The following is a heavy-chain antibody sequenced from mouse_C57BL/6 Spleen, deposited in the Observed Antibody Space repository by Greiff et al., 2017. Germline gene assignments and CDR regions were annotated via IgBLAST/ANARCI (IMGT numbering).Heavy chain of an antibody. Sequence: EVKLQESGGGLVKPGGSLKLSCAASGFTFSDYGMHWVRQAPEKGLEWVAYISSGSSTLYYADTVKGRFTISRDNAKNTLFLQMTSLRSEDTAMYYCAKAYYSISWFAYWGQGTLVTVSA. J-gene: IGHJ3*01. CDR3: AKAYYSISWFAY. D-gene: IGHD2-10*01. CDR2: ISSGSSTL. V-gene: IGHV5-17*01. CDR1: GFTFSDYG.